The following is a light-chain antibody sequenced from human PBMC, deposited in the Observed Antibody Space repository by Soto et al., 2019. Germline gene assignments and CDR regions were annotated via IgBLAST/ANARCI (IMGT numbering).Light chain of an antibody. CDR2: GAS. Sequence: EIVMTQSPATVSVSPGERATLSCRASQSVGSNLAWYQQKPGQAPRLLIYGASTRATGIPARFSGSWSGTEFTLTISSLQSEDFAVYYCQQYNNWPPFTFGQGTKLEI. CDR3: QQYNNWPPFT. J-gene: IGKJ2*01. V-gene: IGKV3-15*01. CDR1: QSVGSN.